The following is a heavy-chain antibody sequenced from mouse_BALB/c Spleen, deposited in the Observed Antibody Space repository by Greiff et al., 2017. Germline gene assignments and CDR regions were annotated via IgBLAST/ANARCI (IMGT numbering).Heavy chain of an antibody. D-gene: IGHD2-9*01. CDR1: GFNIKDTY. CDR3: ALLWLRRGFAY. V-gene: IGHV14-3*02. J-gene: IGHJ3*01. CDR2: IDPANGNT. Sequence: EVKLQESGAELVKPGASVKLSCTASGFNIKDTYMHWVKQRPEQGLEWIGRIDPANGNTKYDPKFQGKATITADTSSNTAYLQLSSLTSEDTAVYYCALLWLRRGFAYWGQGTLVTVSA.